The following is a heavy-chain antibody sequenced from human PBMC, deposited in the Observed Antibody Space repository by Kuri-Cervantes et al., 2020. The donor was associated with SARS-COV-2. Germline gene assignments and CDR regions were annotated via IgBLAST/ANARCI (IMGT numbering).Heavy chain of an antibody. CDR1: GYTFTGYY. D-gene: IGHD6-19*01. J-gene: IGHJ4*02. Sequence: SVKVSCKASGYTFTGYYMHWVRQAPGQGLEWMGRIIPILGIANYAQKFQGRVTITADKSTSTAYMELSSLRSEDKAVYYCASGAVADLFDYWGQGTLVTVSS. V-gene: IGHV1-69*02. CDR3: ASGAVADLFDY. CDR2: IIPILGIA.